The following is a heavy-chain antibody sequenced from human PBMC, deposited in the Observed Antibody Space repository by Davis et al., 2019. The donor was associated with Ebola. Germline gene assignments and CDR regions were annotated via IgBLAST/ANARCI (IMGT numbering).Heavy chain of an antibody. V-gene: IGHV1-18*01. CDR1: GYTFTSYG. CDR2: ISAYNGNT. CDR3: ARDRIGYCSSTSCRYYYYYGMDV. J-gene: IGHJ6*02. Sequence: AASVKVSCKASGYTFTSYGISWVRQAPGQGLEWMGWISAYNGNTNYAQKLQGRVTMTTDTSTSTAYMELRSLRSDDTAVYYCARDRIGYCSSTSCRYYYYYGMDVWGQGTTVTVSS. D-gene: IGHD2-2*01.